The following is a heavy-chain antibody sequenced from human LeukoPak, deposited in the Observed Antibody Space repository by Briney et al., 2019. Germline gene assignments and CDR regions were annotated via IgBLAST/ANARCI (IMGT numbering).Heavy chain of an antibody. CDR1: GGSFSGYY. D-gene: IGHD3-10*01. CDR3: ARGRRLTYYYGSGSYYNPSRYFDY. J-gene: IGHJ4*02. Sequence: SETLSLTCAVYGGSFSGYYWGWIRQPPGKGLEWIGEINHSGSTNYNPSLKSRVTISVDTSKNQFSLKLSSVTAADTAVYYCARGRRLTYYYGSGSYYNPSRYFDYWGQGTLVTVSS. V-gene: IGHV4-34*01. CDR2: INHSGST.